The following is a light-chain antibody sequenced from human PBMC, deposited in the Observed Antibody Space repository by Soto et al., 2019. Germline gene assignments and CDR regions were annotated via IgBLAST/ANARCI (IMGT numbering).Light chain of an antibody. Sequence: EIGMTQSPATLSVSPGERAILSFRASQSVSNNLAWYQQRPGQAPRLLIYGASTRATGIPARFSGSGSGTEFTLTISSLQSEDFALYYCQQYGSSPLGTFGQGTKVDIK. CDR2: GAS. J-gene: IGKJ1*01. CDR3: QQYGSSPLGT. V-gene: IGKV3-15*01. CDR1: QSVSNN.